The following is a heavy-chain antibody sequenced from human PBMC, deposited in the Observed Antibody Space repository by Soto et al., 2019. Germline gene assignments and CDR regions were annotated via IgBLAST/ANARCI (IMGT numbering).Heavy chain of an antibody. CDR2: IYGGGNGP. CDR3: AKMEGMDPWAYSFDY. Sequence: EVQVLESGGGLVQPGGSLRLSCAATGFTFSDFAMSWVRQAPGKGLEWVSRIYGGGNGPHYADSVKGRVTISRDNSKNTFYLQMTRLRAEDPAVYYCAKMEGMDPWAYSFDYWGQGTLVNVPS. CDR1: GFTFSDFA. J-gene: IGHJ4*02. D-gene: IGHD2-2*03. V-gene: IGHV3-23*01.